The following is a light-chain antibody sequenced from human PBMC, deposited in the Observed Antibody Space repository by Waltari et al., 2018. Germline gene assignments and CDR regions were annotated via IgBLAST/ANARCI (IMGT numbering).Light chain of an antibody. J-gene: IGKJ2*01. Sequence: EVALTPSPGTLSLSPGERTTLSCRACQSVSRYLAWFQPKLCRSPRLLLYVATNRATAIPDGFSVSGSGTDFTLTISILKPEDFAVYYCQQYATSPPMYTFGQGTKLEIK. V-gene: IGKV3-20*01. CDR1: QSVSRY. CDR3: QQYATSPPMYT. CDR2: VAT.